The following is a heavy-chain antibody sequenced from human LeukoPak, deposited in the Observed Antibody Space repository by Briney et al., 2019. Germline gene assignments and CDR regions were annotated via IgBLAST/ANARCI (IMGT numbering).Heavy chain of an antibody. D-gene: IGHD3-3*01. CDR2: INANSGGT. Sequence: ASVKVSCKASGFTYTGYYIHWVRQAPGQGLEWMGWINANSGGTKYAQKFQGRVIMTRDTSISTGYLEMSRLRSDDTAVYYGARTLERLLRWDYWGQGALVTVSS. J-gene: IGHJ4*02. CDR1: GFTYTGYY. CDR3: ARTLERLLRWDY. V-gene: IGHV1-2*02.